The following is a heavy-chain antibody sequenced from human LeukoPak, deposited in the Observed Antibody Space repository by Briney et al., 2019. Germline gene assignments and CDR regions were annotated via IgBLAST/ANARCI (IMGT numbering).Heavy chain of an antibody. V-gene: IGHV4-59*01. D-gene: IGHD6-13*01. J-gene: IGHJ4*02. Sequence: SETLSLTCTVSGGSISSYYWSWIRQPPGNGLEWIGYNYYGGPTNYNPSLKSRVTISVDTSKNQFSLKLTSVTAADTAVYYCARAVYSSSALDYWGQGTLVTVSS. CDR1: GGSISSYY. CDR2: NYYGGPT. CDR3: ARAVYSSSALDY.